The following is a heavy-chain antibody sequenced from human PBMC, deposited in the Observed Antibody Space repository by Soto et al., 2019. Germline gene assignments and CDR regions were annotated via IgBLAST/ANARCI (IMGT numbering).Heavy chain of an antibody. CDR1: GFTFRSYA. CDR3: ARTLASKKNQQTWADAFDV. Sequence: EVQLLESGGGLVQPGGSLRLSCAASGFTFRSYAMTWVRQVPGKGLEWVSTVSGRAASTKYADSVKGRFTISRDNSKNTFDLQVKVLRAEDTAVYYCARTLASKKNQQTWADAFDVWGQGTTVTVSS. CDR2: VSGRAAST. V-gene: IGHV3-23*01. D-gene: IGHD2-2*01. J-gene: IGHJ3*01.